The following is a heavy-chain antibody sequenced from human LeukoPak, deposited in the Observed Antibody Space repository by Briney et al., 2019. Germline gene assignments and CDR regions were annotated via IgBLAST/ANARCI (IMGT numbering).Heavy chain of an antibody. V-gene: IGHV1-8*02. D-gene: IGHD3-16*01. J-gene: IGHJ6*03. CDR2: MNPNSGNT. CDR1: GYTFTGYY. CDR3: ARKIWYYYYYYMDV. Sequence: ASVKVSCKASGYTFTGYYMHWVRQAPGQGLEWMGWMNPNSGNTGYAQKFQGRVTMTRNTSISTAYMELGSLRSEDTAVYYCARKIWYYYYYYMDVWGKGTTVTISS.